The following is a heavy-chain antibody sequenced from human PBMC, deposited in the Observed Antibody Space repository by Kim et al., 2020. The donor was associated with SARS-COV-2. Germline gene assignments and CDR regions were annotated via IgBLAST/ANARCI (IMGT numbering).Heavy chain of an antibody. Sequence: NPARKSRVTISVETSKNQFSLKRNSVAAADTAGYYCARGSGSYYESNLDYWGQGTLVTVSS. J-gene: IGHJ4*02. V-gene: IGHV4-30-2*04. D-gene: IGHD1-26*01. CDR3: ARGSGSYYESNLDY.